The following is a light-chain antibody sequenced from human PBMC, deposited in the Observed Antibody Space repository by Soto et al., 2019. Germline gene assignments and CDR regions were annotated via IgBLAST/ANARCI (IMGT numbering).Light chain of an antibody. Sequence: DIQMTQPPSTLSASVGDRVTITCRASQSMSTWLAWNQQKPGKAPKLLIYKASSLEGGVPSRFSGSGSGTEFNITVSSLRPDDFAAYYCQQYNSYSLTFGGGTMVEIK. CDR2: KAS. J-gene: IGKJ4*01. CDR3: QQYNSYSLT. V-gene: IGKV1-5*03. CDR1: QSMSTW.